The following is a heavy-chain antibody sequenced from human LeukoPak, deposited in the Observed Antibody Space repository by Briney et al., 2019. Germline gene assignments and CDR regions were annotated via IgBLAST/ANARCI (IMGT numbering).Heavy chain of an antibody. V-gene: IGHV3-23*01. CDR2: ITGGGGST. Sequence: GGSLRLSCAASGFTFSSYWMHWVRQAPVKGLEWVSTITGGGGSTYCADSVKGRFTISRDNSENTLFLQMNSLRAEDTAVYYCAKEIRGVNWGQGTLVTVSS. CDR1: GFTFSSYW. CDR3: AKEIRGVN. J-gene: IGHJ4*02. D-gene: IGHD3-10*01.